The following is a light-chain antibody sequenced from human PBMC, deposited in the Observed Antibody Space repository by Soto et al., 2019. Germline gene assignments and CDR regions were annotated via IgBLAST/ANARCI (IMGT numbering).Light chain of an antibody. V-gene: IGLV2-14*03. CDR2: DVN. Sequence: QSVLTQPASVSGSPGQSITISCTGTSSDIGAYNVVYWYQQHPGKAPKLMLYDVNIRPSGVANRFSCSKSGNTASLNISGLQAEEEADYYCSSCTSSTTMIFGGGTKVTVL. CDR3: SSCTSSTTMI. CDR1: SSDIGAYNV. J-gene: IGLJ2*01.